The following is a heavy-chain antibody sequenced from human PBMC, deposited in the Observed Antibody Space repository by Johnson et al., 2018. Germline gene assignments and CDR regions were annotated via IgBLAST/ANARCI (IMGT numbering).Heavy chain of an antibody. CDR3: ARVSLELLVGMDV. CDR2: IYYSGST. Sequence: QVQLQESGPGLVKPSETLSLPCTVPGGSISSSYWSWIRQPPGKGLEWIGYIYYSGSTTYNPSRKSRVTISVDTSKNQFSLKLSSLTAADTAVYYCARVSLELLVGMDVWGQGTTVTVSS. V-gene: IGHV4-59*01. J-gene: IGHJ6*02. D-gene: IGHD1-7*01. CDR1: GGSISSSY.